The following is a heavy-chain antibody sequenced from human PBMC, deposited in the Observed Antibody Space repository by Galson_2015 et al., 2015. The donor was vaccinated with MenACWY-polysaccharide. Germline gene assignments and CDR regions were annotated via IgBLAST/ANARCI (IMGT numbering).Heavy chain of an antibody. D-gene: IGHD3-10*01. V-gene: IGHV3-23*01. CDR1: GFTFSSYA. Sequence: SLRLSCAASGFTFSSYAMSWVRQAPGKGLEWVSAISGSGGSTYYADSVKGRFTISRDNSKNTLYLQMNSLRAEDTAVYYCAGGMVRGAFYYYYGMDVWGQGTTVTASS. CDR2: ISGSGGST. J-gene: IGHJ6*02. CDR3: AGGMVRGAFYYYYGMDV.